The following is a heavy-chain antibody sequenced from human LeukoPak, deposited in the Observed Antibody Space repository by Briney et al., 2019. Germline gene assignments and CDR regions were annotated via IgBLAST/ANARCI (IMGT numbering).Heavy chain of an antibody. CDR2: ISSSTSYI. CDR3: ARESYDSSGYYYLGAFDI. V-gene: IGHV3-21*01. D-gene: IGHD3-22*01. Sequence: GGSLRLSCAASGFTFSSYSMNWVRQAPGKGLEWVSSISSSTSYIYYADSVKGRFTISRDNAKNSLYLQMNSLRAEDTAVYYCARESYDSSGYYYLGAFDIWGQGTMVTVSS. J-gene: IGHJ3*02. CDR1: GFTFSSYS.